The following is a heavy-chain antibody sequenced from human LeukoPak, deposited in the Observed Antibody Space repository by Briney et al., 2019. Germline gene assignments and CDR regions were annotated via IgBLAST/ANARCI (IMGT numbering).Heavy chain of an antibody. CDR2: IRYDGSTI. D-gene: IGHD6-25*01. V-gene: IGHV3-33*06. CDR3: AKFRGSEKTAIDC. CDR1: GFTFTDYG. J-gene: IGHJ4*02. Sequence: GRSLRLSCASSGFTFTDYGMHWVRQAPGRGLEWVAVIRYDGSTIYYADSVKGRFAISRDNSKSTLYLQMNSLRAEDTAVYYCAKFRGSEKTAIDCWGQGTLVTVSS.